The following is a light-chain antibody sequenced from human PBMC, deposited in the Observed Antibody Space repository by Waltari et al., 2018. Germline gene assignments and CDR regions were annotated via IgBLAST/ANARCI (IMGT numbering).Light chain of an antibody. J-gene: IGKJ2*01. CDR3: QQSYSTPYT. Sequence: DIQMTQSPSSLSASVGDRVTITCRASQSISSYLNWYQQKPGKAPKLLICAASSLQSGVPSKFSGSGSGTEFTLTLSSLQPEDFATYYCQQSYSTPYTFGQGTKLEIK. CDR2: AAS. CDR1: QSISSY. V-gene: IGKV1-39*01.